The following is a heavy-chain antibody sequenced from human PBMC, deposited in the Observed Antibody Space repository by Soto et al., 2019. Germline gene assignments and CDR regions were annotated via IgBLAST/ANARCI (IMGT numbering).Heavy chain of an antibody. Sequence: GSLRLSCAASEFTFSNYAMHWVRQPPGKGLQWLAVISYDGNNKYYADSVEGRFTISRDNSKNTVYLQMNSLRLEDTAVYYCARGPSYSDSYFDYRGQGTLVTVSS. CDR2: ISYDGNNK. J-gene: IGHJ4*02. CDR1: EFTFSNYA. V-gene: IGHV3-30*03. D-gene: IGHD4-17*01. CDR3: ARGPSYSDSYFDY.